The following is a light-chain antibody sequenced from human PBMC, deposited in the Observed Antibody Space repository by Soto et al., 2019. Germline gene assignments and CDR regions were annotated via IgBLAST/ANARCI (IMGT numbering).Light chain of an antibody. CDR3: QQYGSSRT. Sequence: EIVLTQSPGTLSLSPGERATLSCRASQSVSSSYLAWYQQKPGQAPRLLIYGASSRATGIPDRFSGSGSGTAFTLTISRREPEDFAVYYCQQYGSSRTFGQGTKVEIK. V-gene: IGKV3-20*01. CDR1: QSVSSSY. J-gene: IGKJ1*01. CDR2: GAS.